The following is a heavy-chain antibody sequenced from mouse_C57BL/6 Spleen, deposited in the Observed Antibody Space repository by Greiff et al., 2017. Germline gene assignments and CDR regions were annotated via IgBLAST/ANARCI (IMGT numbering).Heavy chain of an antibody. J-gene: IGHJ2*01. CDR3: ARDYGSSYVGFFDY. CDR2: IDPSDSYN. V-gene: IGHV1-69*01. CDR1: GYTFTSYW. Sequence: VQLQQPGAELVMPGASVKLSCKASGYTFTSYWMHWVKQRPGQGLEWIGEIDPSDSYNNYNQKFKGKSTLTVDKSSSTAYMQLSSLTSEDSAVYYCARDYGSSYVGFFDYWGQGTTLTVSS. D-gene: IGHD1-1*01.